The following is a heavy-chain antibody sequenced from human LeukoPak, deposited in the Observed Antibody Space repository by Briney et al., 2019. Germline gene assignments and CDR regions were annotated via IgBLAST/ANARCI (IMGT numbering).Heavy chain of an antibody. CDR1: GGSISSSSYY. CDR2: IYYSGST. J-gene: IGHJ4*02. CDR3: AREHYYDSSGYYQDY. V-gene: IGHV4-39*07. D-gene: IGHD3-22*01. Sequence: PSETLSLTCTVSGGSISSSSYYWGWIRQPPGKGLEWIGSIYYSGSTYYNPSLKSRVTISVDTSKNQFSLKLSSVTAADTAVYYCAREHYYDSSGYYQDYWGQGTLVTVSS.